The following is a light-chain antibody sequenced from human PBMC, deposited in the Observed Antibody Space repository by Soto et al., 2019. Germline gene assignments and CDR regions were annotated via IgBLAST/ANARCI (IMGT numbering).Light chain of an antibody. J-gene: IGKJ2*01. CDR2: TAS. CDR1: QNINNW. Sequence: DIQMTQSPSTLSASVGDRVTITCRASQNINNWLAWYQQKPGKAPKFLIHTASSLESGVPSRFSGSGSGTEFTITISSLQPDDFATYYCQQYNTTSHTFGQGTKLEI. CDR3: QQYNTTSHT. V-gene: IGKV1-5*03.